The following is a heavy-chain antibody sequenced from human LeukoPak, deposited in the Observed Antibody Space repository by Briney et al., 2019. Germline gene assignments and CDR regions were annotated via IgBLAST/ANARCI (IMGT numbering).Heavy chain of an antibody. Sequence: SGPTLVNPTQTLPLTCTFSGFSLSTSGVGVGWIRQPPGKALEWLALIYWDDDKHYSPSLKSRLTITKDTSKNQAVLTMTNMDPVDTATYSCAHFVAAPSRRWFDPWGQGTLVTVSS. CDR1: GFSLSTSGVG. CDR2: IYWDDDK. V-gene: IGHV2-5*02. CDR3: AHFVAAPSRRWFDP. D-gene: IGHD6-13*01. J-gene: IGHJ5*02.